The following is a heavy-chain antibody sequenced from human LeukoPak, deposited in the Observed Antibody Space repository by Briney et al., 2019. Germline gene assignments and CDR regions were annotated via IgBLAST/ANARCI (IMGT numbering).Heavy chain of an antibody. D-gene: IGHD4-11*01. Sequence: SETLSLTCAVYGGAFSGYYRSWIRQPPGKGLEWIGEINHSGDTKYNPSLESRVSMSVDVSKDQFSLKLTSLTAADTAVYYCARGSRNYSNYEGADYWGQGTLVTVSS. V-gene: IGHV4-34*01. CDR1: GGAFSGYY. CDR3: ARGSRNYSNYEGADY. CDR2: INHSGDT. J-gene: IGHJ4*02.